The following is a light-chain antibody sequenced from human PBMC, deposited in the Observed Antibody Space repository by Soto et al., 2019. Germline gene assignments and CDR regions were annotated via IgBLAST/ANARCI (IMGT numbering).Light chain of an antibody. CDR3: SLYRGNIWL. CDR1: SSDIGTYNF. CDR2: EVN. V-gene: IGLV2-8*01. Sequence: QSALTQPPSASGSPGQSVTISCTGSSSDIGTYNFISWYQQHPGRAPKLLISEVNKRPSGVPDRFSGSKSGNTASLTVSGLQPGDYYDYYCSLYRGNIWLFGGGTQVTVL. J-gene: IGLJ2*01.